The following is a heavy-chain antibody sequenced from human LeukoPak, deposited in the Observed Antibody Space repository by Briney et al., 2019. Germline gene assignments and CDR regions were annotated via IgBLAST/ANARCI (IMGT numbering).Heavy chain of an antibody. Sequence: PSETLSLTCSVSSGSIISNNDYWGWIRQPPGKGLEWIATIHYSGRTYYNPSLKSRGTISVDTSQNQFSLRLSSLTAADTAVYYCARVNDYSNLYYMDVWGNGTTVTVSS. V-gene: IGHV4-39*07. J-gene: IGHJ6*03. D-gene: IGHD4-11*01. CDR1: SGSIISNNDY. CDR2: IHYSGRT. CDR3: ARVNDYSNLYYMDV.